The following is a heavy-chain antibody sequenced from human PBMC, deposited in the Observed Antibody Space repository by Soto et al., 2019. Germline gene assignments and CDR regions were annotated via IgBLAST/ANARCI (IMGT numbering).Heavy chain of an antibody. CDR3: AKALAYCGGDCYSLTRADRSGDAFDI. J-gene: IGHJ3*02. Sequence: PGGSLRLSCAASGFNFSSYGMHWVRQAPGKGLEWVAVISYDGSNKYYADSVKGRFTISRDNSKNTLYLQMNSLRAEGTAVYYCAKALAYCGGDCYSLTRADRSGDAFDIWGQGTMVTVSS. CDR1: GFNFSSYG. CDR2: ISYDGSNK. D-gene: IGHD2-21*02. V-gene: IGHV3-30*18.